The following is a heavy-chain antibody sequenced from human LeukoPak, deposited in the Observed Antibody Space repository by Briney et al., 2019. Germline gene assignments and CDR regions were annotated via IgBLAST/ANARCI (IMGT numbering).Heavy chain of an antibody. CDR2: IYYSGNT. Sequence: PSETLSLTCAVSGGSISSGGFSWRWIRQPPGKGLELIGYIYYSGNTYYNPSLKSRVTMSVDTSKNQFSLKLSPVTAADTAVYYCARDPIFGVGNWFDPWGQGTLVTVSS. CDR3: ARDPIFGVGNWFDP. V-gene: IGHV4-30-2*01. D-gene: IGHD3-3*01. CDR1: GGSISSGGFS. J-gene: IGHJ5*02.